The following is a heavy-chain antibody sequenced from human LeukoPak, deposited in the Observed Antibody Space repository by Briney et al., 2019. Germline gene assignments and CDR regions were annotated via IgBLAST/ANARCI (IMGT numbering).Heavy chain of an antibody. D-gene: IGHD6-19*01. CDR1: GFTFSSYS. CDR2: ISSSSSYI. V-gene: IGHV3-21*01. Sequence: GGSLRLSCAASGFTFSSYSMNWVRQAPGKGLEWVSSISSSSSYIYYADSVKGRFTISRDNAKNSLYLQMNSLRAEDTAVYYCARVAGGGYSSGAFDIWGQGTMVTVSS. CDR3: ARVAGGGYSSGAFDI. J-gene: IGHJ3*02.